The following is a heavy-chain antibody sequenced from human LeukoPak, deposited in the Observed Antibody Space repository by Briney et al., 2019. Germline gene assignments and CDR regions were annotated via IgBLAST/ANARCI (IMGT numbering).Heavy chain of an antibody. CDR3: AREGLMIRGIIFHDAFDI. CDR2: IYYSGST. Sequence: SETLSLTCTVSGGSISSSSYYWGWIRQPPGKGLEWIGSIYYSGSTYYNPSLKSRVTISVDTSKNQFSLKLSSVTAADTAVYYCAREGLMIRGIIFHDAFDIWGQGTMVTVSS. D-gene: IGHD3-10*01. V-gene: IGHV4-39*07. J-gene: IGHJ3*02. CDR1: GGSISSSSYY.